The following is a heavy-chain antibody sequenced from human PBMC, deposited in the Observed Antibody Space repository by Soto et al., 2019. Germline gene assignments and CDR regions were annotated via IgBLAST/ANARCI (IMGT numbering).Heavy chain of an antibody. J-gene: IGHJ6*02. Sequence: SETLSLTCAVYGGSFSAYYWSWIRQPPGKGLEWIGETDHSGSTTYNPSLESRVTISVDTSKNQFSLKVSSVTAADTAVYHCARTDRAIFYGMDVWGQGTTVTVSS. CDR3: ARTDRAIFYGMDV. CDR1: GGSFSAYY. D-gene: IGHD3-22*01. CDR2: TDHSGST. V-gene: IGHV4-34*01.